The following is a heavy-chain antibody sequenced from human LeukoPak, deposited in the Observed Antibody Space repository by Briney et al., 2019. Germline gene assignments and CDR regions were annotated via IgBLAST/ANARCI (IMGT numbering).Heavy chain of an antibody. CDR2: IYYSGST. CDR1: GGXISSYY. Sequence: SETLSLTCTVSGGXISSYYWSWLRQPPGKGLEWIGYIYYSGSTKYNSSLKSRVTISVDTSKNQFSLKLGSVTAADTAVYYCARGACGGDCYLVWGRGALVTVSS. V-gene: IGHV4-59*01. J-gene: IGHJ4*02. D-gene: IGHD2-21*02. CDR3: ARGACGGDCYLV.